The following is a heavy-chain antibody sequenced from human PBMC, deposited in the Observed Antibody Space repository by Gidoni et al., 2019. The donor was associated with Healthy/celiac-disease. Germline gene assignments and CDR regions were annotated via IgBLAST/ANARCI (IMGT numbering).Heavy chain of an antibody. CDR1: GYTFTSYY. Sequence: QVQLVQSGAEVKKPGASVTVSCKASGYTFTSYYMHWVRQAPGQGLEWMGILNPSGGSTSYAQKFQGRVTMTRDTSTSTVYMELSSLRSEDTAVYYCARERVEYYDSSGYYPYWGQGTLVTVSS. V-gene: IGHV1-46*01. CDR2: LNPSGGST. J-gene: IGHJ4*02. D-gene: IGHD3-22*01. CDR3: ARERVEYYDSSGYYPY.